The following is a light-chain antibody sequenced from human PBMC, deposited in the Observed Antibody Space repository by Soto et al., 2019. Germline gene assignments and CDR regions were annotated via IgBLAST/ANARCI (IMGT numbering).Light chain of an antibody. CDR1: QTVSSS. J-gene: IGKJ1*01. Sequence: IVLTQSPVTLALSPGESAVLSCRASQTVSSSLAWYQHKPGQAPRLFIYDASKRAPGIPARFTGSGSGTHFTLTFSSLEPEDIAVYYCQVRDVWPSFGQGTKVDIK. CDR2: DAS. V-gene: IGKV3-11*01. CDR3: QVRDVWPS.